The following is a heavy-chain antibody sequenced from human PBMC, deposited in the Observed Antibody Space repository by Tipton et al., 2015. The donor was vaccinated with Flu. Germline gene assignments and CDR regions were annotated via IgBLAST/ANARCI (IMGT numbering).Heavy chain of an antibody. CDR3: ARQRYCGGDCSSGSTDY. J-gene: IGHJ4*02. CDR1: GDSVSSDYVY. CDR2: FYFSGST. D-gene: IGHD2-21*02. Sequence: TLSLTCTVSGDSVSSDYVYWGWIRQPPGKGLEWIGSFYFSGSTYYSPSLKSRVTIPVDTSKNQFSLDLRSVTAADTAVYYCARQRYCGGDCSSGSTDYWGQGTLVTVSS. V-gene: IGHV4-39*01.